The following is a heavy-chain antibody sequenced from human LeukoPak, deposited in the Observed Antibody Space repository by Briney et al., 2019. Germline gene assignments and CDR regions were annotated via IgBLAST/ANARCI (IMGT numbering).Heavy chain of an antibody. Sequence: PSETLSLTCTVSSGSIGSYYWSWIRQPPGKGLEWIGYIYYTGSTDYNPSLKSRVTILVDRSKNQFSLKLSSLTAADTAVYYCARGVVITFGGAADYWGQGTLVTVSS. CDR1: SGSIGSYY. J-gene: IGHJ4*02. CDR2: IYYTGST. V-gene: IGHV4-59*01. CDR3: ARGVVITFGGAADY. D-gene: IGHD3-16*01.